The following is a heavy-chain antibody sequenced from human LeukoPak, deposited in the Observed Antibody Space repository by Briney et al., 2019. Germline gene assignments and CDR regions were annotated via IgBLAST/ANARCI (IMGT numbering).Heavy chain of an antibody. J-gene: IGHJ3*02. Sequence: PGGSLRLSCAASGFTFSSYAMNWVRQAPGKGLEWVSYISTSSSTIYYADSVKGRFIISRDNSKNTLYLQMNSLRVEDTAVYYCARGLFLSGYLDAFDIWGQGTVVTVSS. CDR3: ARGLFLSGYLDAFDI. CDR2: ISTSSSTI. D-gene: IGHD3-22*01. CDR1: GFTFSSYA. V-gene: IGHV3-48*01.